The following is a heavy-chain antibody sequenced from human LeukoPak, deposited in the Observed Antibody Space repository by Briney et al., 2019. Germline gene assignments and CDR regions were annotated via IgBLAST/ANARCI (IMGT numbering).Heavy chain of an antibody. CDR1: GFTFSSYA. D-gene: IGHD3-22*01. V-gene: IGHV3-43*02. Sequence: GGSLRLSCAASGFTFSSYAMSWVRQAPGKGLEWVSLISWDGGSTYYADSVKGRFTISRDNSKNSLYLQMNSLRTEDSALYYCAPAPYDSIGIFDYWGQGTLVTVSS. CDR3: APAPYDSIGIFDY. CDR2: ISWDGGST. J-gene: IGHJ4*02.